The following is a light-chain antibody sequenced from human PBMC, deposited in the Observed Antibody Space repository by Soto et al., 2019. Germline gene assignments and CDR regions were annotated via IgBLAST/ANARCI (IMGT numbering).Light chain of an antibody. CDR2: DVS. CDR3: SSYTSSSTVV. Sequence: ALTQPASVSGSPGQSITISCTGTSSDVGGYNYVSWYQQHPGKAPKLMIYDVSNRPSGVSNRFSGSKSVNTASLTISGLQAEDEADYYCSSYTSSSTVVFGGGTKLTVL. J-gene: IGLJ2*01. V-gene: IGLV2-14*01. CDR1: SSDVGGYNY.